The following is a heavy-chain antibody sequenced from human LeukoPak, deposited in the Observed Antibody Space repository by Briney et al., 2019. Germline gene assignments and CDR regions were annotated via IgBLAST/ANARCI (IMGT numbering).Heavy chain of an antibody. Sequence: ASVKVSCKASGYTFTIYDINWVRQAPGQGLEWMGWMNPNSGNTGFAPKFQGRITMTRNTSISTAYMELSRLRSDDTAVYYCARDRPRITMVRGVTAPVGYWGQGTLVTVSS. CDR1: GYTFTIYD. J-gene: IGHJ4*02. V-gene: IGHV1-8*01. CDR2: MNPNSGNT. CDR3: ARDRPRITMVRGVTAPVGY. D-gene: IGHD3-10*01.